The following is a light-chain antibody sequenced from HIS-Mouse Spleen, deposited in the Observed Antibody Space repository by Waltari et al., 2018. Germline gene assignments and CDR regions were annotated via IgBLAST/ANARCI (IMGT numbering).Light chain of an antibody. CDR2: RNN. J-gene: IGLJ3*02. V-gene: IGLV1-47*01. CDR1: SSNIGSYY. Sequence: QSVLTPPPSASGTPGQRVTIPCSGSSSNIGSYYVYWYQQLPGTAPKLLIYRNNQRPSGVPDRFSGSKSGTSASLAISGLRSEDEADYYCAAWDDSLSALVFGGGTKLTVL. CDR3: AAWDDSLSALV.